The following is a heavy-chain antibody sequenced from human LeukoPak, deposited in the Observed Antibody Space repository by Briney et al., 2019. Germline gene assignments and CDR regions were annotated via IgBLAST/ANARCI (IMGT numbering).Heavy chain of an antibody. J-gene: IGHJ1*01. CDR1: GFTFSRYG. D-gene: IGHD6-13*01. CDR2: IWNDGVNE. Sequence: GGSLRLSCASSGFTFSRYGMQWVRQAPGKGLEWVALIWNDGVNEYYADSVKGRFTISRDNSNNTLYLEMNGLGVEDTALYYCAREAGYSSSWYGYWGQGTQVTVSS. CDR3: AREAGYSSSWYGY. V-gene: IGHV3-33*01.